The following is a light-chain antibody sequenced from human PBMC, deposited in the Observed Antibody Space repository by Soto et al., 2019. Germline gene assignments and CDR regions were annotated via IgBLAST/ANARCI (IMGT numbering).Light chain of an antibody. CDR1: QSIGYY. Sequence: DIQMTQSPSSLSASVGDRVTITCRASQSIGYYLNGYQQKPGKAPKLLIYAASSLQSGVPSRFSGSGSGTDFTLTIRSLQPEDFAIYYCQQSYSTLGLTFGGGTKVEIK. CDR2: AAS. CDR3: QQSYSTLGLT. J-gene: IGKJ4*01. V-gene: IGKV1-39*01.